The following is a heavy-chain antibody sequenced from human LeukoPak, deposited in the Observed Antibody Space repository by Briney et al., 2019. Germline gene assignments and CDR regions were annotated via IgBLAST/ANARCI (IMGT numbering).Heavy chain of an antibody. Sequence: GGSLRLSCADSGFTFSTYWMSWVRQAPGKGPEWVANIKQDGSEMYYVDSVKGRFTISRDNAKNSLYLQMNGLRAEGTAMYYCARDKIVGATLFDFWGQGILVTVSS. D-gene: IGHD1-26*01. V-gene: IGHV3-7*01. CDR2: IKQDGSEM. J-gene: IGHJ4*02. CDR3: ARDKIVGATLFDF. CDR1: GFTFSTYW.